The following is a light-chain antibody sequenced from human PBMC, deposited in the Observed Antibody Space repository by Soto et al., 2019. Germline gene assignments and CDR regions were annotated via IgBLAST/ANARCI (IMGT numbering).Light chain of an antibody. CDR3: QQYNTWPPIT. CDR2: GAS. CDR1: QSVRSN. V-gene: IGKV3-15*01. J-gene: IGKJ5*01. Sequence: EIVMTQSPATLSVSPGERVTLSCRASQSVRSNLAWYQQKPGQAPRLLIYGASTRSTGLPARFSGSGSGTDFTLTISRLQSEDFAVYYCQQYNTWPPITFCQGTRLEIK.